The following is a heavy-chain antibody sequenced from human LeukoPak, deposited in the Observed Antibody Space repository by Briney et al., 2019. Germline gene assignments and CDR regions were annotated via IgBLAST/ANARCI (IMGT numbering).Heavy chain of an antibody. J-gene: IGHJ4*02. V-gene: IGHV3-7*01. Sequence: GGSLRLSCAASRFTFSTYWMSWVRQAPGKGLEWVANIKEDGNRIYYVDSVKGRFTISRENAKNSLYLQMSSLRAEDTAVYYCARGGWYYFEYWGQGVLVTVSS. CDR2: IKEDGNRI. CDR1: RFTFSTYW. CDR3: ARGGWYYFEY.